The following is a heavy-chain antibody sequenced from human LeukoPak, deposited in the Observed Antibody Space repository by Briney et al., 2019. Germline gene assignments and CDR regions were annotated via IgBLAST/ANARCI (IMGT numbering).Heavy chain of an antibody. CDR3: ANRVAQHDS. CDR1: GSTFSSYA. Sequence: GGSLRLSCAASGSTFSSYAMSWVRQAPGKGLEWVSAISGSGGSTYYADSVKGRFTISRDNSKNTLYLQMNSLTAEDTGIYYCANRVAQHDSWGQGTLVTVSS. D-gene: IGHD3-3*01. CDR2: ISGSGGST. V-gene: IGHV3-23*01. J-gene: IGHJ5*02.